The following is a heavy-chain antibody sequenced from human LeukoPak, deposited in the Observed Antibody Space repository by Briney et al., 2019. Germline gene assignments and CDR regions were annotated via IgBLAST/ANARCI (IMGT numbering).Heavy chain of an antibody. CDR1: GDSVSSNSVT. CDR2: TYYRSTWYN. J-gene: IGHJ5*02. Sequence: SQTLSLTCAISGDSVSSNSVTWNWIRQSPSRGLEWLGRTYYRSTWYNDYAVSVRGRITVNPDTSKNQFSLHLNSVTPEDTAVYYCARRPTQYDCFDHWGQGILVTVSS. V-gene: IGHV6-1*01. D-gene: IGHD2-2*01. CDR3: ARRPTQYDCFDH.